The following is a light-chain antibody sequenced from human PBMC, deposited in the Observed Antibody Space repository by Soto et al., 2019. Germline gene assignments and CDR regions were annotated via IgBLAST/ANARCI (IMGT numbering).Light chain of an antibody. Sequence: EIVMTQSPATLSVSPGERATLSCRASQSVSGNLAWYQQRPGQAPRLLIYGASTRATAIPARFSGIGSGTQLTLTISCRQSEDFAVYYCQQYNNWPPITFGQGTNLEIK. CDR3: QQYNNWPPIT. CDR1: QSVSGN. J-gene: IGKJ2*01. V-gene: IGKV3-15*01. CDR2: GAS.